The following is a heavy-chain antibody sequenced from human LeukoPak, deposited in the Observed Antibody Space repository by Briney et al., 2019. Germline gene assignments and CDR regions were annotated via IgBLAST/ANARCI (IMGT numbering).Heavy chain of an antibody. CDR3: ARHRHSHHYDY. D-gene: IGHD5-18*01. V-gene: IGHV4-39*01. CDR2: ISYSSTP. CDR1: GGSISSSSSDYY. J-gene: IGHJ4*02. Sequence: KSSETLSLTCSVSGGSISSSSSDYYWGWVRQPPGKGLEWIGSISYSSTPYYNPSLKSRVTISADTSNNQFSLKLTSVTAADTAVYYCARHRHSHHYDYWGQGTLVTVSS.